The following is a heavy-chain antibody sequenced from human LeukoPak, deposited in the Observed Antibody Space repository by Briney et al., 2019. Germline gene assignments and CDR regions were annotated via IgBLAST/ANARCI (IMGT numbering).Heavy chain of an antibody. D-gene: IGHD4-17*01. J-gene: IGHJ4*02. CDR3: ATQPTVTAPGGDY. Sequence: GGSLRLSCAASGFTFSSYAMSWVRQAPGRGLEWVSAISGRDGRTYYTDSVKGRFTISRDNSRDTLYLQMNSLRDEDTAVYYCATQPTVTAPGGDYWGQGTLVTVSS. CDR1: GFTFSSYA. V-gene: IGHV3-23*01. CDR2: ISGRDGRT.